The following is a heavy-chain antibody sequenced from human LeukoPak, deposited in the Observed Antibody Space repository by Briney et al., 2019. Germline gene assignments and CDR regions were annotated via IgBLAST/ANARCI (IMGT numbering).Heavy chain of an antibody. J-gene: IGHJ6*02. CDR1: GYTFTGYY. CDR2: INPNSGGT. D-gene: IGHD3-3*01. CDR3: ARDQTESDFWSGYPSNGMDV. Sequence: ASVKVSCTASGYTFTGYYMHWVRQAPGQGLEWMGWINPNSGGTNFAQKFQGRVTMTRDTAINTAYMELSRLRSDDTAVYYCARDQTESDFWSGYPSNGMDVWGQGTTVTVSS. V-gene: IGHV1-2*02.